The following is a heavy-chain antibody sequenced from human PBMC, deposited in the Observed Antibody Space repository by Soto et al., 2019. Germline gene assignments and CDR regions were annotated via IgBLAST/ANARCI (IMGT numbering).Heavy chain of an antibody. CDR3: TTWRREKSCTSVSCYGDGAY. Sequence: EVPLVESGGALVKPGESLTLSCAASGFTFNSAWMTWVRQAPGRGREGVGRIKSWTVVGRVDTAAPVKGRFTISRDDSKNTFYLQMNSLKSEDTAVYYCTTWRREKSCTSVSCYGDGAYWGQGTLVTVSS. CDR1: GFTFNSAW. J-gene: IGHJ4*02. D-gene: IGHD2-2*01. CDR2: IKSWTVVGRV. V-gene: IGHV3-15*02.